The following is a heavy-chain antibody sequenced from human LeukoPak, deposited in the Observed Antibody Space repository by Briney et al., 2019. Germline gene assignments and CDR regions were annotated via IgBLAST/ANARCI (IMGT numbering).Heavy chain of an antibody. V-gene: IGHV1-69*02. CDR1: GGTFSSYT. CDR3: ARANNKYYDFWSSYPDAFDI. CDR2: IIPILGIA. J-gene: IGHJ3*02. D-gene: IGHD3-3*01. Sequence: SVKVSCKASGGTFSSYTISWVRQAPGQGLEWMGRIIPILGIANYAQKFQGRVTITADKSTSTAYMELSSLRSEDTAVYYCARANNKYYDFWSSYPDAFDIWGQGTMVTVSS.